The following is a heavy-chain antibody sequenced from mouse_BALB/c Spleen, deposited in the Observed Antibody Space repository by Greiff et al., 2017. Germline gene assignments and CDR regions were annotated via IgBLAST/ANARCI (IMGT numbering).Heavy chain of an antibody. J-gene: IGHJ3*01. V-gene: IGHV2-9*02. D-gene: IGHD2-14*01. CDR3: ASGYCRYDGFAY. CDR1: GFSLTSYG. Sequence: QVQLKESGPGLVAPSQSLSITCTVSGFSLTSYGVHWVRQPPGKGLEWLGVIWAGGSTNYNSALMSRLSISKDNSKSQVFLKMNSLQTDDTAIYYCASGYCRYDGFAYWGQGTLVTVSA. CDR2: IWAGGST.